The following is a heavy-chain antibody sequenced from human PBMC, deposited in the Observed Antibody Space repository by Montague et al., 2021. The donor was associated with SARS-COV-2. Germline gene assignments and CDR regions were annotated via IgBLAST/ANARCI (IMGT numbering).Heavy chain of an antibody. D-gene: IGHD3-22*01. V-gene: IGHV4-31*03. CDR1: GGSISSGGCY. CDR3: ARSPEPMIILIITSLNWYIDL. Sequence: TLSLTCTLSGGSISSGGCYWSWIRQHPGKGLEWIGYIDYSGSTYSXPSLKSRVTISVDTSKNQFSLKMSSVTAAATAVYYCARSPEPMIILIITSLNWYIDLWGRGTLVTVSS. J-gene: IGHJ2*01. CDR2: IDYSGST.